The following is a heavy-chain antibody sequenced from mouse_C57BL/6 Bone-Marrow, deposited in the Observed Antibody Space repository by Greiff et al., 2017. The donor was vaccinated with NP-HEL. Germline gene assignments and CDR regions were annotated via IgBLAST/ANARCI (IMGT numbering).Heavy chain of an antibody. CDR3: ARDDGYSHYYAMDY. CDR1: GFTFSDYY. CDR2: INYDGSST. Sequence: EVNVVESEGGLVQPGSSMKLSCTASGFTFSDYYMAWVRQVPEKGLEWVANINYDGSSTYYLDSLKSRFIISRDNAKNILYLQMSSLKSEDTATYYCARDDGYSHYYAMDYWGQGTSVTVSA. D-gene: IGHD2-3*01. J-gene: IGHJ4*01. V-gene: IGHV5-16*01.